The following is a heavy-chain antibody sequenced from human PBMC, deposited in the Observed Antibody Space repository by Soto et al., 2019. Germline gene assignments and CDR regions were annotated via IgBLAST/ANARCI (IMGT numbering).Heavy chain of an antibody. CDR1: GFTFSTYA. D-gene: IGHD2-21*02. J-gene: IGHJ1*01. CDR2: ISYDGSNE. Sequence: ESGGGVVQPGRSLRLSCAASGFTFSTYAMHWVRQAPGKGLEWVALISYDGSNEYYADSVKGRFSISRDNSKNTLYLQMNSLRAEDTAVYYCARSVVTAIPHYFQLWGQGTLVTVSS. CDR3: ARSVVTAIPHYFQL. V-gene: IGHV3-30*04.